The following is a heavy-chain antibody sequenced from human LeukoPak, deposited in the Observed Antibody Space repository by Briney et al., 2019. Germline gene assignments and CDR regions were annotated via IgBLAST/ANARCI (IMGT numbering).Heavy chain of an antibody. D-gene: IGHD2-15*01. CDR2: INSDGSST. Sequence: GGSLRLSCAASGITFSSYWMHWVRQAPGKGLVWVSRINSDGSSTSYADSVKGRFTISRDNAKNTLYLQMNSLRAEDTAVYYCARGGSWADNWFDPWGQGTLVTVSS. V-gene: IGHV3-74*01. CDR1: GITFSSYW. CDR3: ARGGSWADNWFDP. J-gene: IGHJ5*02.